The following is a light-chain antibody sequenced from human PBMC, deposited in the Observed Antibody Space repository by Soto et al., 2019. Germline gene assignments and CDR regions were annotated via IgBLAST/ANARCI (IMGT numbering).Light chain of an antibody. V-gene: IGKV3-11*01. J-gene: IGKJ5*01. Sequence: EIVLTQSPATLSLSPGERAALSCRASQSVSSYLAWYQHKPGQVPRLLIFDASNRATGIPARFSGSGSGTDFTLTISSLEPEDSAVYYCQQRSYSITFGQGTRLEIK. CDR3: QQRSYSIT. CDR1: QSVSSY. CDR2: DAS.